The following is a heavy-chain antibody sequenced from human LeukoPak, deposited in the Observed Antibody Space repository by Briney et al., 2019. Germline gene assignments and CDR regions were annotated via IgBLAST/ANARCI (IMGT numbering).Heavy chain of an antibody. Sequence: ASVKVSCKASGYTFTSYAMNWVRQAPGQGLEWMGWINTNTGNPTYAQGFTGRFVFSLDTSVSTAYLQISSLKAEDTAVYYCAGMYSATYYYYYYYMDVWGKGTTVTVSS. J-gene: IGHJ6*03. D-gene: IGHD2-15*01. V-gene: IGHV7-4-1*02. CDR2: INTNTGNP. CDR3: AGMYSATYYYYYYYMDV. CDR1: GYTFTSYA.